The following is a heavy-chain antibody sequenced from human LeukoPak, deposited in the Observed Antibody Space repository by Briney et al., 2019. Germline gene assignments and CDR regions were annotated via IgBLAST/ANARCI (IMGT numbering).Heavy chain of an antibody. D-gene: IGHD3-22*01. CDR2: IYYSGST. J-gene: IGHJ4*02. CDR1: GGSVSGGSYY. V-gene: IGHV4-61*01. CDR3: ARALGYYDSSGRYFDY. Sequence: PSETLSLTCTVSGGSVSGGSYYWSWIRQPPGKGLEWIGYIYYSGSTNYNPSLKSRVTISVDTSKNQFSLKLSSVTAADTAVYYCARALGYYDSSGRYFDYWGQGTLVTVSS.